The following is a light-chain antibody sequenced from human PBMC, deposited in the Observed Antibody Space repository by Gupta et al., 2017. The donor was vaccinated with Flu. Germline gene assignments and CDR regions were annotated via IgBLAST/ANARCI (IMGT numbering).Light chain of an antibody. CDR3: QQYNDWPLWT. CDR2: GAS. Sequence: VMTQSPVTLSVTTGQSVTLPCRASQSIGTNLAWLQQRPGQAPKPLIYGASYRATGVPARFGGTGSGKEVTLTISSLQSEDFAVYYCQQYNDWPLWTFGQGTRVDI. J-gene: IGKJ1*01. CDR1: QSIGTN. V-gene: IGKV3-15*01.